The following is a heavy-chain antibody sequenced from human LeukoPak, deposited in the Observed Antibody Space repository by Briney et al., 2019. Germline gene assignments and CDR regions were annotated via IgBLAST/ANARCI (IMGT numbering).Heavy chain of an antibody. D-gene: IGHD2-8*01. J-gene: IGHJ4*02. CDR3: ARVHCTNGVCYLFDY. CDR2: INPNSGGT. V-gene: IGHV1-2*06. Sequence: ASVKVSXKASGYTFTGYYMHWVRQAPGQGLEWMGRINPNSGGTNYAQKFQGRVTMTRDTSISTAYMELSRLRSDDTAVYYCARVHCTNGVCYLFDYWGRGTLVTVSS. CDR1: GYTFTGYY.